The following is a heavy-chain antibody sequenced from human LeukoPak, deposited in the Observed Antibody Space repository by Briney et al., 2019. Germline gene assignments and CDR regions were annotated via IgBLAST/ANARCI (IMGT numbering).Heavy chain of an antibody. V-gene: IGHV1-24*01. D-gene: IGHD3-10*01. CDR3: ATDYTARGSGSRGPPRWFDP. CDR1: GSTLTELS. Sequence: ASGKLCRSVAGSTLTELSMHLLRQAPGQGLGWMGGFDPEDGETIYAQKFQGRVTMTESTSTDTAYMELSSVRAEDTAVYYCATDYTARGSGSRGPPRWFDPWGQGTLVTDSS. CDR2: FDPEDGET. J-gene: IGHJ5*02.